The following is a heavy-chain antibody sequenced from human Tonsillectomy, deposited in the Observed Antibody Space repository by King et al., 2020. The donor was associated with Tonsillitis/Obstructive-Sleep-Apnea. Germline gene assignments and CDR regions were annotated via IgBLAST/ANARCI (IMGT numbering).Heavy chain of an antibody. J-gene: IGHJ4*02. CDR3: ARFEYYDFWSGYYTGADY. CDR2: ISYVGSNK. CDR1: GFTFSSYA. V-gene: IGHV3-30*01. D-gene: IGHD3-3*01. Sequence: VQLGESGGGVVQPGRSLRLSCAASGFTFSSYAMHWVRQAPGKGLEWVAVISYVGSNKYYADSVKGRFTLSMGNSKNTLYLQMNSLRAEDTAVYYCARFEYYDFWSGYYTGADYWGQGTLVTVSS.